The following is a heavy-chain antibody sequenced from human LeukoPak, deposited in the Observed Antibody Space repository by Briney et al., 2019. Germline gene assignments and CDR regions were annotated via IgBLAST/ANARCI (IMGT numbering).Heavy chain of an antibody. CDR1: GGSISSGSYY. CDR3: ASARRIIRAFDI. CDR2: INHSGST. J-gene: IGHJ3*02. D-gene: IGHD2-15*01. V-gene: IGHV4-61*10. Sequence: PSETLSLTCTVSGGSISSGSYYWSWIRQPAGKGLEWIGEINHSGSTNYNPSLKSRVTISVDTSKNQFSLKLSSVTAADTAVYYCASARRIIRAFDIWGQGTMVTVSS.